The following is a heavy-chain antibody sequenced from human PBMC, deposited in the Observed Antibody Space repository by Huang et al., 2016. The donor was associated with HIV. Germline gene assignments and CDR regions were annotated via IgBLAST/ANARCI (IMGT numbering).Heavy chain of an antibody. D-gene: IGHD2-2*01. CDR2: IYPGYSDT. Sequence: EVQLVQSGAVVKKPGESLKISCKGSGYTFNGYWIGWVRQMPGKGLEWIGIIYPGYSDTTYSPSFQGQGTMSADKSISTAYLQWSGLKASDTAMYYCARQGVGDFVVEPTGLGAFDIWGQGTMVTVSS. CDR3: ARQGVGDFVVEPTGLGAFDI. V-gene: IGHV5-51*01. J-gene: IGHJ3*02. CDR1: GYTFNGYW.